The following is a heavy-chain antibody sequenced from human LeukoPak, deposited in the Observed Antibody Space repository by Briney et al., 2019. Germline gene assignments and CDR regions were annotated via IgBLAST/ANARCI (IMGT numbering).Heavy chain of an antibody. CDR3: ARGGYKSHFDY. J-gene: IGHJ4*02. CDR2: IDWNDDK. V-gene: IGHV2-70*11. Sequence: SGPALVKPTQTLTLTCTFSGFSLGTSPMCVSWIRQPPGRALEWLARIDWNDDKYYSTSLKTRLTISKDTSKNQVVLTMTNMDPVDIATYYCARGGYKSHFDYWGQGTLVTVSS. D-gene: IGHD5-24*01. CDR1: GFSLGTSPMC.